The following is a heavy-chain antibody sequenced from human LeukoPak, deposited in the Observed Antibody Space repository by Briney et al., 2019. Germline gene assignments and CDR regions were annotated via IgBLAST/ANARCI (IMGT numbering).Heavy chain of an antibody. Sequence: PSETLSLTCTVSGYSISSGYYWSWIRQPAGKGLEWIGRIYTSGSTNYNPSLNSRVTISVDTSKNQFSLKLTSVTAADTAVYYCARETSQKGAHYMDVWGKGTTVTISS. D-gene: IGHD3-16*01. V-gene: IGHV4-61*02. CDR3: ARETSQKGAHYMDV. CDR2: IYTSGST. J-gene: IGHJ6*03. CDR1: GYSISSGYY.